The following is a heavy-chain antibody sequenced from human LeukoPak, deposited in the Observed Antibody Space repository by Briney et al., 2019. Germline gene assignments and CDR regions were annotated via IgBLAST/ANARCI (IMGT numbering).Heavy chain of an antibody. CDR2: INHSGST. Sequence: SETLSLTCAVYGGSFSGYYWSWIRQPPGKGLEWIGEINHSGSTNYNPSLKSRVTISVDTSKNQFSLKLGSVTAADTAVYYCARGDPYDYVWGSYRYKYDYWGQGTLVTVSS. CDR1: GGSFSGYY. D-gene: IGHD3-16*02. J-gene: IGHJ4*02. V-gene: IGHV4-34*01. CDR3: ARGDPYDYVWGSYRYKYDY.